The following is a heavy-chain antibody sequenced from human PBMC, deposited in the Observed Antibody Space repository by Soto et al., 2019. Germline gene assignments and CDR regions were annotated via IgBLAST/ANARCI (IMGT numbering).Heavy chain of an antibody. J-gene: IGHJ6*02. CDR1: GGPISSGGYY. CDR2: IYYSGST. D-gene: IGHD2-2*01. CDR3: ARAHCSSTSCPIYYYYGMDV. Sequence: SETLSLTCTVSGGPISSGGYYWSWIRQHPGKGLEWIGYIYYSGSTYYNPSLKSRVTISVDTSKNQFSLKLSSVTAADTAVYYCARAHCSSTSCPIYYYYGMDVWGQGTTVTVSS. V-gene: IGHV4-31*03.